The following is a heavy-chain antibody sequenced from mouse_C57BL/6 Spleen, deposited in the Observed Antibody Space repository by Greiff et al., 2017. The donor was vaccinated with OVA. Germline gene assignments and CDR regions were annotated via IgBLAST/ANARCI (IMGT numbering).Heavy chain of an antibody. J-gene: IGHJ2*01. V-gene: IGHV1-82*01. Sequence: QVQLQQSGPELVKPGASVKISCKASGYAFSSSWMNWVKQRPGKGLEWIGRIYPGDGDTNYNGKFKGKATLTADKSSSPAYMQLSSLTSEDSAVYFCARTAQATDYWGQGTTLTVSS. CDR1: GYAFSSSW. CDR2: IYPGDGDT. CDR3: ARTAQATDY. D-gene: IGHD3-2*02.